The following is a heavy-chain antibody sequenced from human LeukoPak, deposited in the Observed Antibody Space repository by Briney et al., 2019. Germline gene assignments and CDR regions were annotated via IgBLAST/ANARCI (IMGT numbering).Heavy chain of an antibody. CDR1: GYIFSSYG. D-gene: IGHD6-19*01. Sequence: ASVKVSCKASGYIFSSYGLNWVRQAPGQRLEWMGWINAGNGNTKYSQEFQGRVTITRDTSASTAYMELSSLRSEDMAVYYCARGTKQWPTFDYWGQGTLVTVSS. CDR3: ARGTKQWPTFDY. CDR2: INAGNGNT. V-gene: IGHV1-3*03. J-gene: IGHJ4*02.